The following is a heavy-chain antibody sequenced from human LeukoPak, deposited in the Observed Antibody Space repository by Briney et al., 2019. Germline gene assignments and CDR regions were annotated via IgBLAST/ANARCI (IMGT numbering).Heavy chain of an antibody. CDR3: AREDIVATMRGYYFDY. CDR2: IIPILGIA. J-gene: IGHJ4*02. V-gene: IGHV1-69*04. Sequence: SVKVSCKASGGTFSSYAISLVRQAPGQGREWMGRIIPILGIANYAQKFQGRVTITADKSTSTAYMELSSLRSEDTAVYYCAREDIVATMRGYYFDYWGQGTLVTVSS. D-gene: IGHD5-12*01. CDR1: GGTFSSYA.